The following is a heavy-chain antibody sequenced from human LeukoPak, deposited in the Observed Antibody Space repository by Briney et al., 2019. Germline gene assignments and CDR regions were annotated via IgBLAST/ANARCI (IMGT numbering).Heavy chain of an antibody. CDR3: ARDLEAVAGEFDY. V-gene: IGHV1-18*04. J-gene: IGHJ4*02. CDR1: GYSFTSYG. CDR2: ISAYNGNT. Sequence: GESLKISCKGSGYSFTSYGISWVRQAPGQGLEWMGWISAYNGNTNYAQKLQGRVTMTTDTSTSTAYMELRSLRSDDTAVYYCARDLEAVAGEFDYWGQGTLVTVSS. D-gene: IGHD6-19*01.